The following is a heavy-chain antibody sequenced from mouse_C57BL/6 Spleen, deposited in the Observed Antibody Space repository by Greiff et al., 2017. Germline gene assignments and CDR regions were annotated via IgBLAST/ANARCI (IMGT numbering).Heavy chain of an antibody. CDR1: GYTFTSYG. CDR2: IYPRSGNT. Sequence: QVQLQQSGAELARPGASVKLSCKASGYTFTSYGISWVKQRTGQGLEWIGEIYPRSGNTYYNEKFKGKATLTADKSSSTAYIELRSLTSEDSAVYFWARSYDSYYDWYFDVWGTGTTVTVSA. CDR3: ARSYDSYYDWYFDV. V-gene: IGHV1-81*01. J-gene: IGHJ1*03. D-gene: IGHD2-3*01.